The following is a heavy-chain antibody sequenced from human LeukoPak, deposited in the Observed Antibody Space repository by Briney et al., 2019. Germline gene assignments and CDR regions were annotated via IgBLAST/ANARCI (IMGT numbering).Heavy chain of an antibody. V-gene: IGHV1-18*01. CDR1: GYTFTSYG. CDR2: ISAYNGNT. D-gene: IGHD2-21*02. J-gene: IGHJ4*02. Sequence: ASVKVSCKASGYTFTSYGISWVRQAPGQGLEWMGWISAYNGNTNYAQKLQGRVTMTTDTSTSTAYVELRSLRSDDTAVYYCARGVDCGGDCYLFDYWGQGTLVTVSS. CDR3: ARGVDCGGDCYLFDY.